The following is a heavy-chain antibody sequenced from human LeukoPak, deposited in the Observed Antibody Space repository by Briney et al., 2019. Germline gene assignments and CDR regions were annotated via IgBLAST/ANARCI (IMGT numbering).Heavy chain of an antibody. Sequence: SETLSLTCAVYGGSFSGYYWSWIRQPPGKGLEWIGEINHSGSTNYNPSLKSRVTISLDTSKNQFSLRLSSVTAADTAVYYCARAISDFWSGYPSGGAFDLWGQGTMVTVSS. CDR3: ARAISDFWSGYPSGGAFDL. D-gene: IGHD3-3*01. CDR2: INHSGST. J-gene: IGHJ3*01. V-gene: IGHV4-34*01. CDR1: GGSFSGYY.